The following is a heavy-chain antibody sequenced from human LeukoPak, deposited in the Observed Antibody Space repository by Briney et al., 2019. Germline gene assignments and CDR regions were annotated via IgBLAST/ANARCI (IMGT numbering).Heavy chain of an antibody. D-gene: IGHD1-26*01. CDR3: ASLLRGSYSPGDY. V-gene: IGHV1-8*02. Sequence: GASVKVSCKASGYTFTGYYMHWVRQAPGQGLEWMGWMNPNSGNTGYAQKFQGRVTMTRNTSISTAYMELSSLRSEDTAVYYCASLLRGSYSPGDYWGQGTLVTVSS. CDR1: GYTFTGYY. CDR2: MNPNSGNT. J-gene: IGHJ4*02.